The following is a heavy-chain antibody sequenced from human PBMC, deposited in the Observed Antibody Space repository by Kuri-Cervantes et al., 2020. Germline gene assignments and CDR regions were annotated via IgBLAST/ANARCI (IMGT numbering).Heavy chain of an antibody. CDR2: ISSSSSYI. J-gene: IGHJ5*02. V-gene: IGHV3-21*04. Sequence: GESLKISCAASGFTFSSYSMNWVRQAPGKGLEWVSSISSSSSYIYYADSVKGRFTISRDNAKNSLYLQMNSLRAEDTAVYYCASFSLIVGASGSGYWFDPWGQGTLVTVSS. CDR3: ASFSLIVGASGSGYWFDP. CDR1: GFTFSSYS. D-gene: IGHD1-26*01.